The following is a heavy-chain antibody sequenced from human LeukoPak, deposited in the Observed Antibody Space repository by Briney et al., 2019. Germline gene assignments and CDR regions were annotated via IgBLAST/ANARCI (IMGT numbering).Heavy chain of an antibody. D-gene: IGHD1-26*01. CDR3: ARIKVGSTFDY. CDR2: IYYNGGT. CDR1: GGSISSGDYY. J-gene: IGHJ4*02. V-gene: IGHV4-31*03. Sequence: SETLSLTCTVSGGSISSGDYYWSWVRQVPGKGLEWIGFIYYNGGTYYNPSLKSRVAISVDTSKNQLSLNLNSVTAADTAVYYCARIKVGSTFDYWGQGTLVTVSS.